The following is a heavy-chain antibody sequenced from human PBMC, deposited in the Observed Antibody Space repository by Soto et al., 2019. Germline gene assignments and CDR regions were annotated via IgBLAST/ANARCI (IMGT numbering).Heavy chain of an antibody. CDR3: ARGGLMTFDP. Sequence: QVQLQESGPGLVKPSETLSLTCTVSGCSISSYYWSWLRQPPGKGLEWIGYMDYSGSTNYNPSLKSRVTISVVTSKNQFSLKLSSVTAADTAVYYCARGGLMTFDPWGQGTLVTVSS. CDR2: MDYSGST. J-gene: IGHJ5*02. D-gene: IGHD3-16*01. V-gene: IGHV4-59*01. CDR1: GCSISSYY.